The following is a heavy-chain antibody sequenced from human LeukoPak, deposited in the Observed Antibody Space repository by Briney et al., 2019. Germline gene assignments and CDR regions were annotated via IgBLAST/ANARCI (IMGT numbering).Heavy chain of an antibody. J-gene: IGHJ4*02. V-gene: IGHV3-9*01. CDR1: GFTFGDYA. CDR3: AKESGASFDY. D-gene: IGHD5-12*01. CDR2: TNWNSGSI. Sequence: GGSLRLSCAASGFTFGDYAMHWVRQAPGKGLEWVSGTNWNSGSIDYADSVKGRFTISRDNAKNSLYLQVNSLRGEDTALYYCAKESGASFDYWGQGTLVTVSS.